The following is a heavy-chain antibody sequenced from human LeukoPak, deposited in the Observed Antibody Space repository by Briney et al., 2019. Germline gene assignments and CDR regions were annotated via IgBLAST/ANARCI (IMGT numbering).Heavy chain of an antibody. D-gene: IGHD5-12*01. Sequence: GGSLRLSCAASGFTFSDYYMSWIRQAPGKGLEWVSYISSSSSYTNYADSVKGRFTISRDNAKNSLYLQMNSLRAEDTAVYYCARAHPLSGYDLGDFDYWGQGTLVTVSS. CDR3: ARAHPLSGYDLGDFDY. CDR1: GFTFSDYY. V-gene: IGHV3-11*06. J-gene: IGHJ4*02. CDR2: ISSSSSYT.